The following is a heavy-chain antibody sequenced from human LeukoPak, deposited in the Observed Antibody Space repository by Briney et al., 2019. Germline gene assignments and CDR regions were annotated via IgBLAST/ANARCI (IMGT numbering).Heavy chain of an antibody. V-gene: IGHV1-18*01. J-gene: IGHJ6*02. Sequence: ASVKVSCKASGYTFTSYGISWVRQAPGQGLEWMGWISAYNGNTNYAQKLQGRVTMTTDTSTSTAYMELRSLRSDDTAVYYCARDRVGDSSGYYYIDNYYYYGMDVWGQGTTVTVCS. CDR1: GYTFTSYG. D-gene: IGHD3-22*01. CDR3: ARDRVGDSSGYYYIDNYYYYGMDV. CDR2: ISAYNGNT.